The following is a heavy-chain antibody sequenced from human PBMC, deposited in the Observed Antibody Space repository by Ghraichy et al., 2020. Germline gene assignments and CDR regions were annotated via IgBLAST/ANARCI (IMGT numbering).Heavy chain of an antibody. J-gene: IGHJ2*01. Sequence: GGSLRLSCVTSGFSFSHCGFNWVRQAPGRGLEWIAYISNGGNTIYYADSVKGRFTVSKDNAKNSLYLQMNSLRDDDTAVYFCASLAMASPVNAGWYFDVWGRGTLVTVSS. CDR3: ASLAMASPVNAGWYFDV. V-gene: IGHV3-48*02. CDR1: GFSFSHCG. CDR2: ISNGGNTI. D-gene: IGHD5-24*01.